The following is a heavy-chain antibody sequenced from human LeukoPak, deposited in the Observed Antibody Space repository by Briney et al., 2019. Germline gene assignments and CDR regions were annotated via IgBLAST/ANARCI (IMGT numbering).Heavy chain of an antibody. CDR2: IYYSGST. CDR3: ARSPQGTATTANWLDP. J-gene: IGHJ5*02. Sequence: PSETLSLTCTVSGGSISSYYWSWIRQPPGKGLEWIGYIYYSGSTNYNASLQGRVTISVDTSKNQFSLNLSSVTAADTAVYYCARSPQGTATTANWLDPWGQGTLVTVSS. D-gene: IGHD4-17*01. CDR1: GGSISSYY. V-gene: IGHV4-59*12.